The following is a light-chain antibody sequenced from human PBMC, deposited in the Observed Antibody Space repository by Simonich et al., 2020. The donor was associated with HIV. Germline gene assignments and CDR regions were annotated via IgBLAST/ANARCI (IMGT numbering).Light chain of an antibody. V-gene: IGLV3-27*01. J-gene: IGLJ2*01. Sequence: SYELTQPSSVSVSPGQTARITCSGDVLAKKYARWFQQKPGQAPVLVIYKDSERPSGIPERFSGSISGTTVTLTISGAQVEDEADYYCYSAADNSVVFGGGTKLTVL. CDR3: YSAADNSVV. CDR2: KDS. CDR1: VLAKKY.